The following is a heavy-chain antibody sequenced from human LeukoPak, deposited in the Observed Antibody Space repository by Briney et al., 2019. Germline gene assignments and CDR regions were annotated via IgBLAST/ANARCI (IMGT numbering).Heavy chain of an antibody. V-gene: IGHV3-23*01. J-gene: IGHJ4*02. D-gene: IGHD1-26*01. CDR1: GFTFSSYG. Sequence: GGSLRLSCAASGFTFSSYGMSWVRQAPGKGLEWVSAISGSGGSTYYADSVKGRFTISRDNSKNTLYLQMNSLRAEDTAVYYCAKADDSVEWELLSFGYWGQGTLVTVSS. CDR2: ISGSGGST. CDR3: AKADDSVEWELLSFGY.